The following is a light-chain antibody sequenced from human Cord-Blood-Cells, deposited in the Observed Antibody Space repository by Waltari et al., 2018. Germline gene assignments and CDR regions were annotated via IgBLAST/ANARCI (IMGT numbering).Light chain of an antibody. Sequence: MMLTESPANRSVSPEARTPLYCRASQSVSTNLGSYQQKPGQAPRLLIYVASTSATRIPPRFSGSGSGTEFTLTISSLQSEDLAVYYCQQYNNWPRTFGQGTKLEIK. CDR2: VAS. CDR3: QQYNNWPRT. J-gene: IGKJ2*01. CDR1: QSVSTN. V-gene: IGKV3-15*01.